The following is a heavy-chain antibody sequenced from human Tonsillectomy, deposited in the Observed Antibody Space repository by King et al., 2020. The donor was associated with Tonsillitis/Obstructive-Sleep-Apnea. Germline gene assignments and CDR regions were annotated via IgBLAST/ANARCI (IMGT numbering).Heavy chain of an antibody. J-gene: IGHJ4*02. CDR2: IIPILGIA. CDR3: ARVGTTVALTGYYFDY. V-gene: IGHV1-69*10. CDR1: GGTFSSYA. Sequence: VQLVQSGAEVKKPGSSVKVSCKASGGTFSSYAISWVRQAPGQGLEWMGGIIPILGIANYAQKFQGRVTITADKSTSTAYMELSSLRSEDTAVYYCARVGTTVALTGYYFDYWGQGTLVTVSS. D-gene: IGHD4-23*01.